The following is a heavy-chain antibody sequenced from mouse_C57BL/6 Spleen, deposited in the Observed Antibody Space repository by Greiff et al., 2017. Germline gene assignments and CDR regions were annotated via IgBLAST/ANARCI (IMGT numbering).Heavy chain of an antibody. CDR3: ARSSGTGGFAY. Sequence: QLQQPGAELVMPGASVKLSCKASGYTFTSYWMHWVKQRPGQGLEWIGEIDPSDSYSNYNQKFKGKSTLTVDKSSTTAYMQHSRLTAEGSAVYYGARSSGTGGFAYWGKGTLVTVSA. CDR2: IDPSDSYS. D-gene: IGHD4-1*01. J-gene: IGHJ3*01. V-gene: IGHV1-69*01. CDR1: GYTFTSYW.